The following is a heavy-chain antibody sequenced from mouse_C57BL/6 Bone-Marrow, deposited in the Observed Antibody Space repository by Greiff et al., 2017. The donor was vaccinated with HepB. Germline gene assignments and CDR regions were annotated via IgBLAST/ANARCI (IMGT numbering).Heavy chain of an antibody. CDR2: ISYDGSN. J-gene: IGHJ1*03. CDR3: ARVYGSV. Sequence: EVKLQESGPGLVKPSQSLSLTCSVTGYSITSGYYWNWIRQFPGNKLEWMGYISYDGSNNYNPSLKNRISITRDTSKNQFFLKLNSVTTEDTATYYCARVYGSVWGTGTTVTVSS. V-gene: IGHV3-6*01. D-gene: IGHD1-1*01. CDR1: GYSITSGYY.